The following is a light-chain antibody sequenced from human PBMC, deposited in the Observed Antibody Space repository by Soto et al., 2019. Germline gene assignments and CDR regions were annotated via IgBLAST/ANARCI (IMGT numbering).Light chain of an antibody. CDR2: DVN. J-gene: IGLJ3*02. CDR3: CSYAGSYTGV. V-gene: IGLV2-11*01. CDR1: SSDVGGYNH. Sequence: QSALTQPRSVSGSPGQSVTISCTGTSSDVGGYNHVSWYQQHPGKAPKLMIYDVNKWPSGVPDRFSGSKSANTASLTISGLQADDEADYYCCSYAGSYTGVFGGGTKLTVL.